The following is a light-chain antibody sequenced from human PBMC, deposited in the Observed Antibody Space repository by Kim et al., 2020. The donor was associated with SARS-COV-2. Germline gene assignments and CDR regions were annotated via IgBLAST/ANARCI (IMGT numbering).Light chain of an antibody. Sequence: EIVLTQSPGTLSLSPGERATLSCRASQSVSSSYLVWYQQKPGQAPRLLMYGASSRATGIPDRFSGSASGTDFTLTISRLEPEDFAVYYCQQYGSSPQTFGQGTKVDIK. CDR3: QQYGSSPQT. J-gene: IGKJ1*01. CDR1: QSVSSSY. V-gene: IGKV3-20*01. CDR2: GAS.